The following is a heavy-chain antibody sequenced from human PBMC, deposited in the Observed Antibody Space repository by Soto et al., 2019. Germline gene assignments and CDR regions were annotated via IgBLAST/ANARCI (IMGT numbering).Heavy chain of an antibody. CDR1: GASISDGDYY. CDR2: IYYSGTS. Sequence: QVELEESGPGLVKPSQTLSLTCSVFGASISDGDYYWGWIRQPPGKGLEWIGYIYYSGTSHYSPSLQSRVTMSVDRSRNQFSVQLSSVTAADTAVDYCARIVGFYYYGMDVWGQGTSVTVS. V-gene: IGHV4-30-4*01. J-gene: IGHJ6*02. CDR3: ARIVGFYYYGMDV. D-gene: IGHD3-16*02.